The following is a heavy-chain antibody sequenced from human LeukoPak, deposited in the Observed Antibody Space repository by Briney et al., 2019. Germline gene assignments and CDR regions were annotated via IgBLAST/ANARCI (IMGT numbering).Heavy chain of an antibody. CDR1: GFTFSSYA. CDR2: ISGSGSFT. Sequence: GGSLRLSCAASGFTFSSYAMSWVRQAPGKGLEWVSAISGSGSFTYYADSVKGRFTISRDDAKNSLYLQMNSLSDEDTAMYYCARYRGSYDYYFYDLDAWGQGTTVTVSS. CDR3: ARYRGSYDYYFYDLDA. V-gene: IGHV3-23*01. J-gene: IGHJ6*02. D-gene: IGHD1-26*01.